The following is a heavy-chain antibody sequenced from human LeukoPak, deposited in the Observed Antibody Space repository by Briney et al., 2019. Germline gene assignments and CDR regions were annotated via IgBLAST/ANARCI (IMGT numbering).Heavy chain of an antibody. CDR2: INHSGST. CDR3: ARTPRITMVRGVNRARYYMDV. V-gene: IGHV4-34*01. CDR1: GGSFSGYY. Sequence: PSETLSLTCAVYGGSFSGYYWSWIRQPPGKGLEWIGEINHSGSTNYNPSLKSRVTISVDTSKNQFSLKLSSVTAADTAVYYCARTPRITMVRGVNRARYYMDVWGKGTTVTVSS. J-gene: IGHJ6*03. D-gene: IGHD3-10*01.